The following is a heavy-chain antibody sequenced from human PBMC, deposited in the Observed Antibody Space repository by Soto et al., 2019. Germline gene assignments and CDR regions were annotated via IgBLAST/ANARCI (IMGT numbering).Heavy chain of an antibody. CDR2: IYYSGST. J-gene: IGHJ4*02. CDR1: GGSISGYY. V-gene: IGHV4-59*01. Sequence: SETLSLTCTVSGGSISGYYWSWIRQPPGKGLEWIGYIYYSGSTSYNPSLKSRLTISVDTSKNQFSLRLTSVTAADTAVYYCARMNYYDTSGYPFDYWGQGMMVTVSS. D-gene: IGHD3-22*01. CDR3: ARMNYYDTSGYPFDY.